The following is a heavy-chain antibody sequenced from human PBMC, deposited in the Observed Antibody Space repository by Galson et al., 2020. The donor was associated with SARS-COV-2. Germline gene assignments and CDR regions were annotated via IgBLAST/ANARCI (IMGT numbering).Heavy chain of an antibody. D-gene: IGHD1-26*01. CDR1: GGSITSDGSY. V-gene: IGHV4-31*03. Sequence: TLSLTCTVSGGSITSDGSYWSWIRQHPGKGLEWIGYIFYSGFTYYNPSLRSRVTMSLDTSKNQFSLKLNSVTAADTAVYYCANGLGGDYWGQGTLVTVSS. CDR3: ANGLGGDY. CDR2: IFYSGFT. J-gene: IGHJ4*02.